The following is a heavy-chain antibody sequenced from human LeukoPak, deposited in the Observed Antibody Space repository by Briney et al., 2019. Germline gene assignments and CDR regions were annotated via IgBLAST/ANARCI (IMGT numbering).Heavy chain of an antibody. CDR3: ARGKDSSSWYNFDY. CDR2: IKQDGSEK. V-gene: IGHV3-7*04. Sequence: GGSLRLSCVASGFTFSCNWMSWVRQAPGKGLEWVANIKQDGSEKYYVDSVKGRFTISRDNAKNSLSLQMNSLRAEDTAVYYCARGKDSSSWYNFDYWGQGILVTVSS. CDR1: GFTFSCNW. D-gene: IGHD6-13*01. J-gene: IGHJ4*02.